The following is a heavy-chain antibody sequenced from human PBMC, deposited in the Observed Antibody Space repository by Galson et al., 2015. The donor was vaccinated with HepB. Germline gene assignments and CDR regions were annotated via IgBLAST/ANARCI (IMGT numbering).Heavy chain of an antibody. Sequence: SLRLSCAASGFTFSSYGMHWVRQAPGKGLEWVAVISYDGSNKYYADSVKGRFTISRDNSKNTLYLQVNSPRAEDTAVYYCAKDLSAAGTGYLDYWGQGTLVTVSS. CDR1: GFTFSSYG. D-gene: IGHD6-13*01. J-gene: IGHJ4*02. CDR3: AKDLSAAGTGYLDY. CDR2: ISYDGSNK. V-gene: IGHV3-30*18.